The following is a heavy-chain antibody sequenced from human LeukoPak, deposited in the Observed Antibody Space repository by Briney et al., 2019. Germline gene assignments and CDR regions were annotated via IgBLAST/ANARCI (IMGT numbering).Heavy chain of an antibody. CDR2: ISSSSSYI. Sequence: SXXXXXFTFSXXSMNWVRQAPGKGLEWVSSISSSSSYIYYADSVKGRFTISRDNAKNSLYLQMNSLRAEDTAVYYCARDRPYYGMDVWGQGTTVTVSS. V-gene: IGHV3-21*01. CDR1: XFTFSXXS. J-gene: IGHJ6*02. CDR3: ARDRPYYGMDV.